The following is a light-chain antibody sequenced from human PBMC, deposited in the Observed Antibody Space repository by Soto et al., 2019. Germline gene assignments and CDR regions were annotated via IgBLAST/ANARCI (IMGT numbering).Light chain of an antibody. V-gene: IGLV1-47*01. CDR1: TSNIGSNY. J-gene: IGLJ1*01. CDR2: RNN. Sequence: QSVLTQPPSASGTPGQGVTISCSGSTSNIGSNYVYWYQQLPGTAPKLLIYRNNQRPSGVPDRFSGSKSGTSASLAISGLRSDDEADYFCATWDDSLNAYVFGTGTKVTVL. CDR3: ATWDDSLNAYV.